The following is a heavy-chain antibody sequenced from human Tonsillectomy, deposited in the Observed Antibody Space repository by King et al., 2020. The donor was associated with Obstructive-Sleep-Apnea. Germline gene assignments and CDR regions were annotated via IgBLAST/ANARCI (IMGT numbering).Heavy chain of an antibody. CDR2: ISYSGTT. Sequence: QLQESGPGLVKPSGTLSLTFRVSGGSISSYSWSWIRQPPGGGLEWIGYISYSGTTNYSPSLNSRVTISVDTSKNKFSLKLSSWIAADTAVYYCARHFQSSGYVGCFDYWGQGTLVTVSS. J-gene: IGHJ4*02. CDR3: ARHFQSSGYVGCFDY. CDR1: GGSISSYS. D-gene: IGHD6-25*01. V-gene: IGHV4-59*08.